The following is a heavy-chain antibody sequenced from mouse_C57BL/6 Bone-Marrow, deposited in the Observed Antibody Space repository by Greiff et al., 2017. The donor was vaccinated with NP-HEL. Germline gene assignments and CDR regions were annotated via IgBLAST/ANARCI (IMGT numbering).Heavy chain of an antibody. D-gene: IGHD1-1*01. J-gene: IGHJ4*01. CDR3: ARDYYGSSYVYAMDY. Sequence: EVNVVESGGGLVKPGGSLKLSCAASGFTFSDYGMHWVRQAPEKGLEWVAYISSGSSTIYYADTVKGRFTISRDNAKNTLFLQMTSLRSEDTAMYYCARDYYGSSYVYAMDYWGQGTSVTVSS. CDR1: GFTFSDYG. CDR2: ISSGSSTI. V-gene: IGHV5-17*01.